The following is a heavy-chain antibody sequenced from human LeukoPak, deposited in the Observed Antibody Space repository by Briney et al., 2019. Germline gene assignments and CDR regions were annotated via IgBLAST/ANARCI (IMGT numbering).Heavy chain of an antibody. J-gene: IGHJ4*02. Sequence: NPGGSLRLSCAASGFTFSSYSMNWVRQAPGKGLEWVSSISSSSSYIYYADSVKGRFTISRDNAKNSLYLQMNSLRAEDTAVYYCASEGQRVHPYYDFWNGLFYWGQGALVTVSP. D-gene: IGHD3-3*01. CDR2: ISSSSSYI. CDR1: GFTFSSYS. CDR3: ASEGQRVHPYYDFWNGLFY. V-gene: IGHV3-21*01.